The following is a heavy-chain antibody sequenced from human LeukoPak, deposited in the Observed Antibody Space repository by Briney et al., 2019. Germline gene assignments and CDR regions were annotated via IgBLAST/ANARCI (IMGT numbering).Heavy chain of an antibody. D-gene: IGHD6-13*01. CDR1: GFTFSSYG. Sequence: GGTLRLSCAASGFTFSSYGMSWVRQAPGKGLEWVSSISSSSSYIYYADSVKGRFTISRDNAKNSLYLQMNSLRAEDTAVYYCARDHRVAAVNPHYYYYMDVWGKGTAVTVSS. CDR3: ARDHRVAAVNPHYYYYMDV. V-gene: IGHV3-21*01. CDR2: ISSSSSYI. J-gene: IGHJ6*03.